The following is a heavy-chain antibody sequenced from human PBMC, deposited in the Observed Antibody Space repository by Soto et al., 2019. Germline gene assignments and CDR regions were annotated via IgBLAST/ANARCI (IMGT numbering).Heavy chain of an antibody. V-gene: IGHV1-18*01. Sequence: ASVKVSCKASGYTFTSYGISWVRQAPGQGLEWMGWISAYNGNTNYAQKLQGRVTLTTDTSTSTAYMELSSLRSEDTAVYYCARVFSAALRYGMDVWGQGTTVTVSS. J-gene: IGHJ6*02. D-gene: IGHD3-10*01. CDR2: ISAYNGNT. CDR1: GYTFTSYG. CDR3: ARVFSAALRYGMDV.